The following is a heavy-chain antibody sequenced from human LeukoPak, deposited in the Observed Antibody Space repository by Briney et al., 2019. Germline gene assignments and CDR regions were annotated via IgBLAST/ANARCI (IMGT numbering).Heavy chain of an antibody. V-gene: IGHV1-69*04. J-gene: IGHJ4*02. CDR3: AKDRLGIAVAGTDPHFDY. Sequence: SVKVSCKASGGTFSSYAISWVRQAPGQGLEWMGRIIPILGIANYTQKFQGRVTITADKSTSTAYMELSSLRSEDTAVYYCAKDRLGIAVAGTDPHFDYWGQGTLVTVSS. CDR1: GGTFSSYA. CDR2: IIPILGIA. D-gene: IGHD6-19*01.